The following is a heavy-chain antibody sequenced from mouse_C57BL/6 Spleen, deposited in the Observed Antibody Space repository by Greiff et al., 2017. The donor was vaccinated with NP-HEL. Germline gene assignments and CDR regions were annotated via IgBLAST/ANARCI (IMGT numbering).Heavy chain of an antibody. CDR1: GFSFTSYA. CDR2: IWTGGGT. D-gene: IGHD1-1*01. CDR3: AILVVEFAY. J-gene: IGHJ3*01. Sequence: QVQLQQSGPGLVAPSQSLSITCTVSGFSFTSYAISWVRQPPGKGLEWLGVIWTGGGTNYNSALKSRLSISQDNSKSQVFLKMNSLQTDDTARYYCAILVVEFAYWGQGTLVTVSA. V-gene: IGHV2-9-1*01.